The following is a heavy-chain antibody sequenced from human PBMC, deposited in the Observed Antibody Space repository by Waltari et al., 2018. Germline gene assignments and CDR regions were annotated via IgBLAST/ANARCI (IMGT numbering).Heavy chain of an antibody. J-gene: IGHJ3*02. CDR2: IYFAGST. CDR1: GDSIGSGYYF. CDR3: AREVGGSSWSTTPRGDAFDI. D-gene: IGHD6-13*01. V-gene: IGHV4-39*07. Sequence: QLQLRESGPGLLKPSETLSLTCSVSGDSIGSGYYFWGWLRQAPGKGPEWFGSIYFAGSTYYNPSLKSRLTISVDTSKNQFSLRLSSVTAADTAVYYCAREVGGSSWSTTPRGDAFDIWGQGTMVTVSS.